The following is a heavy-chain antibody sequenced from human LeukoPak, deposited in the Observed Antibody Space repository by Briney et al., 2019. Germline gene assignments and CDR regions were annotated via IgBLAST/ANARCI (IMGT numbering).Heavy chain of an antibody. CDR1: GGSISSYY. CDR3: ARGSMQLWLSGPGQFDY. J-gene: IGHJ4*02. Sequence: SETLSLTCTVSGGSISSYYWSWIRQPPGKGLEWIGYIYYSGSTNYNPSLKSRVTISVDTSKNQFSLKLSSVTAADTAVYYCARGSMQLWLSGPGQFDYWGQGTLVTVSS. CDR2: IYYSGST. D-gene: IGHD5-18*01. V-gene: IGHV4-59*01.